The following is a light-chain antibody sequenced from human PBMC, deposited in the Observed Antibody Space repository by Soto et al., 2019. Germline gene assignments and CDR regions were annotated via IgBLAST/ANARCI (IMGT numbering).Light chain of an antibody. J-gene: IGKJ2*01. CDR2: GVS. Sequence: ENVLTQSPGTLSLSQGERATLSCRATQSVTSRYFAWYQQKPGQAPRLLIYGVSSRASDIPDRFSGSGSGTDFTLTISRLEPEDFVVYYCQQYSSLPHTFGQGTKLEVK. CDR3: QQYSSLPHT. V-gene: IGKV3-20*01. CDR1: QSVTSRY.